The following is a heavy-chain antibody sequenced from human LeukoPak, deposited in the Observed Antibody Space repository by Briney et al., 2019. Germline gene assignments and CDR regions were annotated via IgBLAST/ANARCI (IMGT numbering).Heavy chain of an antibody. CDR1: GFTFGRYG. D-gene: IGHD2-2*01. V-gene: IGHV3-30*18. Sequence: PGGSLRLSCAASGFTFGRYGLHWVRQAPGKGLEWVAVIANDGKDKKYADSVKGRFTISRDNSKSTLYLQMNSLRAEDTAVYYCAKDQQVGAAAYYFDSWGQGTLVTVSS. J-gene: IGHJ4*02. CDR2: IANDGKDK. CDR3: AKDQQVGAAAYYFDS.